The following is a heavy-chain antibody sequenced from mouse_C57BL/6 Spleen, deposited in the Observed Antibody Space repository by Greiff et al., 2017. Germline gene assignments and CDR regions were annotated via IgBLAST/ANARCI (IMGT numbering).Heavy chain of an antibody. Sequence: EVKLQESGPGLVKPSQSLSLTCSVTGYSITSGYYWNWIRQYPGNKLEWMGYIRYDGSNNYNPSLKNRISITRDTSKNQFFLKLNSVTTEDTATYYCARNYDSSFSYAMDYWGQGTSVTVSS. CDR1: GYSITSGYY. CDR3: ARNYDSSFSYAMDY. D-gene: IGHD1-1*01. J-gene: IGHJ4*01. V-gene: IGHV3-6*01. CDR2: IRYDGSN.